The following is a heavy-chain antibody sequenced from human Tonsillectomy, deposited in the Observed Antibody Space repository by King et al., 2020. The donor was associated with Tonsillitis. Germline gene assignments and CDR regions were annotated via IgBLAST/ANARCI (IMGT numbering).Heavy chain of an antibody. CDR1: GYTFTGYY. D-gene: IGHD2/OR15-2a*01. CDR2: INPNSGGT. Sequence: VQLVESGAEVKKPGASVKVSCKASGYTFTGYYMHWVRQATGQGLEWMGWINPNSGGTNYAQKFQGWVTMTRDTSISTAYMELSRLRSDDTAVYYCARENIAGGVYAFDIWGQGTMVTVSS. V-gene: IGHV1-2*04. CDR3: ARENIAGGVYAFDI. J-gene: IGHJ3*02.